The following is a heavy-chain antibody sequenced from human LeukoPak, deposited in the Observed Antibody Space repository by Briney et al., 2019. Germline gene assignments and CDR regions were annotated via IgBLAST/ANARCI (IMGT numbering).Heavy chain of an antibody. CDR2: ISAYNGNT. V-gene: IGHV1-18*01. Sequence: HWASVKVSCKASGYTFTSYGISWVRQAPGQGLEWMGWISAYNGNTNYAQKLQGRVTMTTDTSTSTAYMELSRLRSDDTAVYYCARDAYYYGSGSYYPIVGYYGMDVWGQGTTVTVSS. J-gene: IGHJ6*02. CDR3: ARDAYYYGSGSYYPIVGYYGMDV. CDR1: GYTFTSYG. D-gene: IGHD3-10*01.